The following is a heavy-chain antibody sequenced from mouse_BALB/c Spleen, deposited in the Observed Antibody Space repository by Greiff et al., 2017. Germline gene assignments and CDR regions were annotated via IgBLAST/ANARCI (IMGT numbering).Heavy chain of an antibody. CDR3: AREGGLGRTFFAY. CDR2: ISSGGSYT. CDR1: GFTFSSYA. V-gene: IGHV5-9-4*01. Sequence: EVKLMESGGGLVKPGGSLKLSCAASGFTFSSYAMSWVRQSPEKRLEWVAEISSGGSYTYYPDTVTGRFTISRDNAKNTLYLEMSSLRSEDTAMYYCAREGGLGRTFFAYWGQGTLVTVSA. D-gene: IGHD4-1*01. J-gene: IGHJ3*01.